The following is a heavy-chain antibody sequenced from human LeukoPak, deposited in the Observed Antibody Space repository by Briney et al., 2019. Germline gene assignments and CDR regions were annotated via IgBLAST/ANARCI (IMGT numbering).Heavy chain of an antibody. Sequence: SETLSLTCTVSGGSISSGSYYWSWIRQPAGKGLEWIGRIYTSGSTNYNPSLKSRVTMSVDTSKNQFSLNLRSVTAADTAVYYCAREVVAAAGTVDYWGQGTLVTVSS. J-gene: IGHJ4*02. CDR2: IYTSGST. D-gene: IGHD6-13*01. CDR1: GGSISSGSYY. V-gene: IGHV4-61*02. CDR3: AREVVAAAGTVDY.